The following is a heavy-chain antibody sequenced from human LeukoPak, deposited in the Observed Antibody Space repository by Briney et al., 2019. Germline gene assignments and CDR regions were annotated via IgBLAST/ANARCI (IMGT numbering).Heavy chain of an antibody. Sequence: GGSLTLSCAASGFTFSSYAMHWVRQAPGKGLEWVAIIWYDGSSKYHADSVKGRFTISRDNSKNTLYLQMNSLRAEDTAVYYCAKISYNSCGPYDNWGQGTLVTVSS. CDR2: IWYDGSSK. V-gene: IGHV3-33*06. CDR3: AKISYNSCGPYDN. D-gene: IGHD5-24*01. CDR1: GFTFSSYA. J-gene: IGHJ4*02.